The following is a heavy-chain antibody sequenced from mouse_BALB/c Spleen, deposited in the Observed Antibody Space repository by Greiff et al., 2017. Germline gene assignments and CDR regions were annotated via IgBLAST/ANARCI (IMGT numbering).Heavy chain of an antibody. CDR2: IYPGGGYT. V-gene: IGHV1-63*02. CDR1: GYTFTNYW. J-gene: IGHJ4*01. D-gene: IGHD2-4*01. CDR3: ARTDYDSYYYAMDY. Sequence: VQLVESGAELVRPGTSVKISCKASGYTFTNYWLGWVKQRPGHGLEWIGDIYPGGGYTNYNEKFKGKATLTADTSSSTAYMQLSSLTSEDSAVYFCARTDYDSYYYAMDYWGQGTSVTVSS.